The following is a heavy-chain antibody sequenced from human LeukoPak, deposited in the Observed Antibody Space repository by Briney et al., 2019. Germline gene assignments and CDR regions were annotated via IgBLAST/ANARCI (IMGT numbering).Heavy chain of an antibody. V-gene: IGHV4-39*07. CDR1: GGSISSSSYY. J-gene: IGHJ4*02. CDR2: IYYSGST. D-gene: IGHD5-12*01. CDR3: ARDQSGYRIFDY. Sequence: PSETLSLTCTVSGGSISSSSYYWGWIRQPPGKGLEWIGSIYYSGSTYYNPSLKSRVTISVDTSKNQFSLKLSSVTAADTAVYYCARDQSGYRIFDYWGQGTLVTVSS.